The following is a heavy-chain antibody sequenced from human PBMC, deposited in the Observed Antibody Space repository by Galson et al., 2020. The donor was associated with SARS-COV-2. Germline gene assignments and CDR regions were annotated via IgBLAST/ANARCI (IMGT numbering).Heavy chain of an antibody. D-gene: IGHD1-26*01. Sequence: YLRLSCAASGFTFSRSAIHWVRQAPGKGLEWVAGISYDGRNTHYGDPVRGRFTISRDNSKNTLYLEMNTLRVEDTAVYYCARGREGATFIDYWGQGTLVTVSS. V-gene: IGHV3-30*04. CDR2: ISYDGRNT. J-gene: IGHJ4*02. CDR1: GFTFSRSA. CDR3: ARGREGATFIDY.